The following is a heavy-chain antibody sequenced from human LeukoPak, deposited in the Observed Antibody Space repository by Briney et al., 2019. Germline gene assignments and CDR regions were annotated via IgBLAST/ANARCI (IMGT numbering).Heavy chain of an antibody. Sequence: KGGESLKISCKASGYGFTTYWIGWVRQMPGKGLEWMGIIYPADSTAHYSPSFQGQVTISADKSISTAYLQWSSLKASDTAMYYCARHGQAGVRGVSDYWGQGTLVTVSS. CDR2: IYPADSTA. CDR1: GYGFTTYW. V-gene: IGHV5-51*01. D-gene: IGHD3-10*01. J-gene: IGHJ4*02. CDR3: ARHGQAGVRGVSDY.